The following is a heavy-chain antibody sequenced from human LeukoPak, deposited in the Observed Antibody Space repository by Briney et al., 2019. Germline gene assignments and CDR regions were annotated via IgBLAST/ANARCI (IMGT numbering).Heavy chain of an antibody. Sequence: ASVKVSCKASGGTFSSYAISWVRQAPGQGLEWMGWISAYNGNTNYAQKLQGRVTMTTDTSTSTAYMELRSLRSDDTAVYYCARGYGSGRVYGMDVWGKGTTVTVSS. V-gene: IGHV1-18*01. J-gene: IGHJ6*04. CDR1: GGTFSSYA. D-gene: IGHD3-10*01. CDR2: ISAYNGNT. CDR3: ARGYGSGRVYGMDV.